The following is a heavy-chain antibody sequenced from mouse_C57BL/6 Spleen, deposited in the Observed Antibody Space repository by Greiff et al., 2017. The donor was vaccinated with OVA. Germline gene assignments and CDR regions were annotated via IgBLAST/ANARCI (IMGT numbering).Heavy chain of an antibody. D-gene: IGHD1-1*01. V-gene: IGHV1-64*01. CDR3: ARGGSTVVAYYYAMDY. CDR1: GYTFTSYW. CDR2: IPPNSGST. Sequence: QVQLQQPGAELVKPGASVKLSCKASGYTFTSYWMHWVKQRPGQGLEWIGMIPPNSGSTNYNEKFKSKATLTVDKSSSTAYMQLSSLTSEDSAVYYCARGGSTVVAYYYAMDYWGQGTSVTVSS. J-gene: IGHJ4*01.